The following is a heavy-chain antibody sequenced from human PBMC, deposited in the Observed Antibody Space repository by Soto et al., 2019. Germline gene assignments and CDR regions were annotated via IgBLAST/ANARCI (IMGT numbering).Heavy chain of an antibody. J-gene: IGHJ6*03. CDR3: ARFSGPRMYYYYYMYV. Sequence: GASVKVSCKASGGTFSSYTISWVRQAPGQGLERMGRIIPILGIANYAQKFQGRVTITADKSTSTAYMELSSLRSEDTAVYYCARFSGPRMYYYYYMYVWGKGTTVTVSS. CDR1: GGTFSSYT. CDR2: IIPILGIA. V-gene: IGHV1-69*02. D-gene: IGHD6-19*01.